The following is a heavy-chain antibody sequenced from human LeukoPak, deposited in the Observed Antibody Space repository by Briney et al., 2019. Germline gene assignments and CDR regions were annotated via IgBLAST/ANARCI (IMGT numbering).Heavy chain of an antibody. Sequence: SETLSLTCTVSGGSISSSSYYWGWIRQPPGKGLEWIGGIYYSGSTYYNPSLKSRVTISVDTSKNQFSLKLSSVTAADTAVYYCASAAYDFWSGYYNWFDPWGQGTLVTVSS. CDR3: ASAAYDFWSGYYNWFDP. CDR1: GGSISSSSYY. V-gene: IGHV4-39*07. D-gene: IGHD3-3*01. CDR2: IYYSGST. J-gene: IGHJ5*02.